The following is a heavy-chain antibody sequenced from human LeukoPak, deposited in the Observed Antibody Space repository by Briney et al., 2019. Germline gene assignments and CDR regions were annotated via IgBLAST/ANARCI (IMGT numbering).Heavy chain of an antibody. V-gene: IGHV4-38-2*02. Sequence: PSETLSLTCTVSGYSINSGYYWVWIRQPPGKGLEWIGSIYRSGSTNYNPSLKSRVTISVDTSKNQFSLKLSSVTAADTAVYYCARASLQLWLIDYWGQGTLVTVSS. D-gene: IGHD5-18*01. CDR3: ARASLQLWLIDY. CDR2: IYRSGST. J-gene: IGHJ4*02. CDR1: GYSINSGYY.